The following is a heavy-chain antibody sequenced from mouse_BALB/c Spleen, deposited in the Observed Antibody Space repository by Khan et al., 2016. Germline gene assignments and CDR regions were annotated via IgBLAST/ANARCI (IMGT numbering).Heavy chain of an antibody. CDR1: GFNFTDTY. CDR2: IDPPTGNT. J-gene: IGHJ2*01. Sequence: VRLQQSGAELVKPGATVKLSCTASGFNFTDTYMHWLKQSPEQGLEWIGRIDPPTGNTKYAPKFQGKATITADTSSNTAYLQLSSLTSEDTAGDYRARMARKWGQGTTLTVAS. V-gene: IGHV14-3*02. CDR3: ARMARK.